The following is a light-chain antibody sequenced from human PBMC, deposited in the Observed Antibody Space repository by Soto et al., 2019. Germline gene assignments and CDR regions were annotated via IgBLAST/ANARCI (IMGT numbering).Light chain of an antibody. CDR3: QQYGTSPPEYT. J-gene: IGKJ2*01. Sequence: EIVLTQSPGTLSLSPGERATLSCRASQSVSASFLAWYQQKPGQAPRLLIYGASSRATGIPDRFSGGGSETDFTLTISRLEPEDCAVYYCQQYGTSPPEYTFGQGTKLEIK. V-gene: IGKV3-20*01. CDR1: QSVSASF. CDR2: GAS.